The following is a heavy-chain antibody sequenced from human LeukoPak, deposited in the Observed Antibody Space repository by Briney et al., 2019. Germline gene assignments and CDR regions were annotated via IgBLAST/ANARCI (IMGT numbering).Heavy chain of an antibody. V-gene: IGHV4-39*07. Sequence: SETLSLTCTVSGGSISSSSYYWGWIRQPPGKGLEWIGSIYYSGSTYYNPSLKSRVTISVDTSKNQFSLKLSSVTAADTAVYYCARVLGRYYYDSSGYPMRIPGDAFDIWGQGTMVTVSS. CDR2: IYYSGST. CDR1: GGSISSSSYY. CDR3: ARVLGRYYYDSSGYPMRIPGDAFDI. J-gene: IGHJ3*02. D-gene: IGHD3-22*01.